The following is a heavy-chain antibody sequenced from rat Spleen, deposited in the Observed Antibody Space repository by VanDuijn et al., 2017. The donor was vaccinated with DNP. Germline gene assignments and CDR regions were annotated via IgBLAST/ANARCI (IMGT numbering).Heavy chain of an antibody. J-gene: IGHJ2*01. D-gene: IGHD1-11*01. Sequence: EVQLVDSGGGLVQPGRSLKLSCAASGFTFRNYGMAWVRQAPTRGLEWVASLSFDGTTSYYRDSVKGRFTISRDKAKSSLYLQMNSLRSEDMATYYCVRWDYGMYGFDYWGQGVMVTVSS. V-gene: IGHV5-29*01. CDR1: GFTFRNYG. CDR3: VRWDYGMYGFDY. CDR2: LSFDGTTS.